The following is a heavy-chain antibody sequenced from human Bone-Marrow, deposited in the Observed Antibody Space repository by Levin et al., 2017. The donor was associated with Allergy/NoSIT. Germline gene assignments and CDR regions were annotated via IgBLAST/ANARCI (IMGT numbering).Heavy chain of an antibody. V-gene: IGHV3-33*08. J-gene: IGHJ3*02. CDR1: GFTFSHYG. CDR2: IWYDGSNE. D-gene: IGHD3-3*01. Sequence: GESLKISCAASGFTFSHYGMHWVRQAPGKGLEWVAVIWYDGSNEYYVDSVKGRFTISRDNSKNTLYLQMNSLRAEDTAVYYCARREYYDYWSGDGFDIWGQGTVVTVSS. CDR3: ARREYYDYWSGDGFDI.